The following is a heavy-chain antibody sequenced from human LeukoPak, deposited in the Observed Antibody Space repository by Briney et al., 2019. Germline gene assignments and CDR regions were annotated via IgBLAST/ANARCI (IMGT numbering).Heavy chain of an antibody. D-gene: IGHD2-8*01. CDR1: GFTFSVYS. CDR2: ISSRSSTI. J-gene: IGHJ3*02. V-gene: IGHV3-48*04. Sequence: PGGSLRLSCAASGFTFSVYSMNWVRQAPGKGLEWLSYISSRSSTIYYADSVKGGFTISRHNAKNSLYLQMNSLRAEDTAVYYCARGSNGDAFDIWGQGTMVTVSS. CDR3: ARGSNGDAFDI.